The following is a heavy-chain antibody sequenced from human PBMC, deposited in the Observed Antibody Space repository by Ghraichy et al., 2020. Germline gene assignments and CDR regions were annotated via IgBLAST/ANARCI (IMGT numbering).Heavy chain of an antibody. Sequence: GGSLRLSCAASGFTFSSYAMSWVRQAPGKGLEWVSAISGSGGSTYYADSVKGRFTISRDNSKNTLYLQMNSLRAEDTAVYYCAKDYDFWSGYYLYYMDVWGKGTTVTVSS. CDR3: AKDYDFWSGYYLYYMDV. CDR1: GFTFSSYA. V-gene: IGHV3-23*01. D-gene: IGHD3-3*01. CDR2: ISGSGGST. J-gene: IGHJ6*03.